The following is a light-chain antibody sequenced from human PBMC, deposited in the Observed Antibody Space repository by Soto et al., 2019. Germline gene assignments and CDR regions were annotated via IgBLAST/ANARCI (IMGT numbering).Light chain of an antibody. J-gene: IGKJ5*01. Sequence: EIVMTQSPATLSVSPGERATLSCRASQSVSSNLAWYQPKPGQAPRLLFYGASTRATGIPARLSGSGSGTEFTLTISSLKSEDFAVYYCHQYNNWPVTFGQGTRLEIK. CDR2: GAS. CDR1: QSVSSN. CDR3: HQYNNWPVT. V-gene: IGKV3-15*01.